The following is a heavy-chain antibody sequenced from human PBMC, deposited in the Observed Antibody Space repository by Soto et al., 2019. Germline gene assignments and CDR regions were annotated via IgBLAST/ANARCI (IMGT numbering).Heavy chain of an antibody. CDR3: ARNLQRADVEMATIGHDPVAFDI. J-gene: IGHJ3*02. Sequence: PSETLSLTCTVSAGSISSYYWSWIRQPAGKGLEWIGPIYTSGSTNYNPSLKSRVTMSVDTSKNQFSLKLSSVTAEDTAVYYCARNLQRADVEMATIGHDPVAFDIWGQGTMVTVSS. D-gene: IGHD5-12*01. CDR2: IYTSGST. CDR1: AGSISSYY. V-gene: IGHV4-4*07.